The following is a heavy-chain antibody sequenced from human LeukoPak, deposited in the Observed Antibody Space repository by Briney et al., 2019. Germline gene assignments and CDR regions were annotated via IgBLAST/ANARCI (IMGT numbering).Heavy chain of an antibody. J-gene: IGHJ5*02. CDR2: IRSKSYGGTT. CDR1: GFTFGDYA. Sequence: GGSLRLSCTASGFTFGDYAMSWVRQAPGKGREGVGFIRSKSYGGTTEYAASVKGRFTISRDDSKSIAYLQMNSLKTEDTAVYYCTRDMLRVTGWFDPWGQGTLVTVSS. V-gene: IGHV3-49*04. D-gene: IGHD3-10*02. CDR3: TRDMLRVTGWFDP.